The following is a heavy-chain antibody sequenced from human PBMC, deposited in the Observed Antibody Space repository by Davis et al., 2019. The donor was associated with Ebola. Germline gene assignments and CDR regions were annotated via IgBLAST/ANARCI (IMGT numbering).Heavy chain of an antibody. CDR3: ASLRRTITGMDDGFDI. J-gene: IGHJ3*02. CDR1: GYSFTSYW. V-gene: IGHV5-51*01. Sequence: GESLKISCKGSGYSFTSYWIVWVRQMPGKGLDWMGIIYTGDSDTRYSPSFRGQVTISADKSMKTAFLQWSSLKASDSGMYYCASLRRTITGMDDGFDIWGQGTMVTVSS. CDR2: IYTGDSDT. D-gene: IGHD2-8*02.